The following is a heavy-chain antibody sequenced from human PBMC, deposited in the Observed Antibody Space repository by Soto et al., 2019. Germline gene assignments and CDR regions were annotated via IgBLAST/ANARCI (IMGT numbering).Heavy chain of an antibody. Sequence: QITLKESGPTLVKPTQTLTLTCTFSGFSLSSTRVAVGWIRQPPGKALEWLALISWDDDKRYSPFLKSRLTITKDTSKNQVVLTMTNMDPVDTATYYCAHSVVAGLGYYFDYWGQGTLVTVYS. V-gene: IGHV2-5*02. CDR2: ISWDDDK. CDR3: AHSVVAGLGYYFDY. J-gene: IGHJ4*02. D-gene: IGHD6-19*01. CDR1: GFSLSSTRVA.